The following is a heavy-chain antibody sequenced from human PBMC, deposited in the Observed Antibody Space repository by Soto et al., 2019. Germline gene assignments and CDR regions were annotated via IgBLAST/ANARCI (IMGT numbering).Heavy chain of an antibody. CDR3: ARDGGAVAGTVEGWFGP. V-gene: IGHV1-69*01. Sequence: QVQLVQSGAEVKKPGSSVKVSCKASGGTFSSYAISWVRQAPGQGLEWMGGIIPIFGTANYAQKFQGRVTITADESTSTAYMELSSLRSEDTAVDYCARDGGAVAGTVEGWFGPWGQGTLVTVSS. CDR1: GGTFSSYA. CDR2: IIPIFGTA. J-gene: IGHJ5*02. D-gene: IGHD6-19*01.